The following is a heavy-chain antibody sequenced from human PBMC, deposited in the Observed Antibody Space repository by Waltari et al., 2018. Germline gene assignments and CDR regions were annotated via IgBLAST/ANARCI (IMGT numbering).Heavy chain of an antibody. Sequence: EVQLLESGGGLVQPGGSLRLSCAASGFTFSSYAMSWVRQAPGKGLEWVSAISGSGGSTYYADAVKGRFTISRDNAKNTLYLQMNSLRAEDTAVYYCAKDPLLRYFDWLSDYWGQGTLVTVSS. CDR1: GFTFSSYA. CDR2: ISGSGGST. V-gene: IGHV3-23*01. J-gene: IGHJ4*02. CDR3: AKDPLLRYFDWLSDY. D-gene: IGHD3-9*01.